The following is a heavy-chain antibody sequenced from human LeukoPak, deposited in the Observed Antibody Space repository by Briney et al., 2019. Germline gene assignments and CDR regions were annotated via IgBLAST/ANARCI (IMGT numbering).Heavy chain of an antibody. CDR3: AREGPLHDFWSGYYSDY. V-gene: IGHV1-69*05. Sequence: SVKVSCKASGGTFSSYAISWVRQAPGQGLGWMGRIIPIFGTANYAQKFQGRVTITTDESTSTAYMELSSLRSEDTAVYYCAREGPLHDFWSGYYSDYWGQGTLVTVSS. J-gene: IGHJ4*02. D-gene: IGHD3-3*01. CDR1: GGTFSSYA. CDR2: IIPIFGTA.